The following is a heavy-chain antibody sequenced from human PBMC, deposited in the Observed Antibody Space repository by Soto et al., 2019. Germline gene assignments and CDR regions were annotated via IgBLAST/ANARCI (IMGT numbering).Heavy chain of an antibody. CDR1: GGSISSSNW. V-gene: IGHV4-4*02. CDR3: VRVYLDYDILTGYNNNWFDS. Sequence: SETLSLTCAVSGGSISSSNWWSWVRQPPGKGLEWIGEIYHSGSTNYNPSLKNRVTISVDNSNNHFFLMLSFVFAADTAVYYCVRVYLDYDILTGYNNNWFDSWGQGTLVTVSS. CDR2: IYHSGST. D-gene: IGHD3-9*01. J-gene: IGHJ5*01.